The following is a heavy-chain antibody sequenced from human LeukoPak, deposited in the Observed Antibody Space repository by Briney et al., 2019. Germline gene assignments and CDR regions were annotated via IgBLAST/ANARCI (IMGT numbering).Heavy chain of an antibody. J-gene: IGHJ3*02. V-gene: IGHV3-23*01. CDR1: GFTFSSYA. CDR2: ISGSGDST. CDR3: AREAAMVSDAFDI. Sequence: GGSLRLSCAASGFTFSSYAMSWVRQAPGKGLEWVSGISGSGDSTSYADSVKGRFTIFRDNSKNTVYLQMNSLRAEDTAVYYCAREAAMVSDAFDIWGQGTMVTVSS. D-gene: IGHD5-18*01.